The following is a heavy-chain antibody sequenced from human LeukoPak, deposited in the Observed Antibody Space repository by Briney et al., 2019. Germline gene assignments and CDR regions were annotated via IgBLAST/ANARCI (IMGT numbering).Heavy chain of an antibody. V-gene: IGHV3-23*01. J-gene: IGHJ4*02. CDR2: ISGSGVST. CDR1: GFTFSSYA. Sequence: GGSLRLSCAASGFTFSSYAMSWVRQAPGKGLEWVSAISGSGVSTHYADSVKGRFTISRDNSKNTLYLQMNSLRAEDTAVYYCAKDSWDCRSTSCYDTGLYWGQGTLVTVSS. D-gene: IGHD2-2*01. CDR3: AKDSWDCRSTSCYDTGLY.